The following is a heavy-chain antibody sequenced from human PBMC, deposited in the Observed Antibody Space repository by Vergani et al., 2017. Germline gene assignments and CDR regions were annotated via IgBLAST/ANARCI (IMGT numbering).Heavy chain of an antibody. CDR1: GGSISSGGYH. J-gene: IGHJ4*02. CDR3: ARRGDYGDLESSPPDY. Sequence: QVQLQESGPGLVKPSQTLSLTCTVSGGSISSGGYHWSWIRQHPGKGLEWIGYIYYSGSTYYNPSLKSRVTISVDTSKNQFSLKLSSVTAADTAVYYCARRGDYGDLESSPPDYWGQGTLVTVSS. D-gene: IGHD4-17*01. V-gene: IGHV4-31*03. CDR2: IYYSGST.